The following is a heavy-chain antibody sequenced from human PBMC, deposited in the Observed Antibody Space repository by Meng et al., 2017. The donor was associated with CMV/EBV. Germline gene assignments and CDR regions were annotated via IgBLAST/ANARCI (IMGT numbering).Heavy chain of an antibody. Sequence: FTFSSYGMPWVRQAPGKGLEWVAVISYDGSNKYYADSVKGRFSISRDNSKNTLYLQMNSLRAEDTAVYYCAKDLIRGYSYGSFWYFDLWGRGTLVTVSS. D-gene: IGHD5-18*01. CDR2: ISYDGSNK. J-gene: IGHJ2*01. CDR3: AKDLIRGYSYGSFWYFDL. V-gene: IGHV3-30*18. CDR1: FTFSSYG.